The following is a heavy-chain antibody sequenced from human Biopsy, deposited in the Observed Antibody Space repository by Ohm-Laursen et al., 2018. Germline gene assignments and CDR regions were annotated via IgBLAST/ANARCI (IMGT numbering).Heavy chain of an antibody. CDR3: ARLTGDPSY. J-gene: IGHJ4*02. D-gene: IGHD7-27*01. CDR2: IYYTGHT. V-gene: IGHV4-59*01. Sequence: GTLSLTCIVSGGSIKSYYWNWIRQSPGKGLEWIGFIYYTGHTNYNPSLKSRATISVDTSKNQFSLKVISVTAADTAVYYCARLTGDPSYWGRGILVTVSS. CDR1: GGSIKSYY.